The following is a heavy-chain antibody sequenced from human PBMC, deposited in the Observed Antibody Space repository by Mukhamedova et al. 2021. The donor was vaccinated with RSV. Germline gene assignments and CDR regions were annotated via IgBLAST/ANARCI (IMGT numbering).Heavy chain of an antibody. CDR2: ISSSGSTI. Sequence: GKGLEWVSYISSSGSTIYYADSVKGRFTISRDNAKNSLYLQMNSLRAEDTAVYYCARVGRGRAFDIWGQGTMVTVFS. V-gene: IGHV3-48*03. D-gene: IGHD1-26*01. CDR3: ARVGRGRAFDI. J-gene: IGHJ3*02.